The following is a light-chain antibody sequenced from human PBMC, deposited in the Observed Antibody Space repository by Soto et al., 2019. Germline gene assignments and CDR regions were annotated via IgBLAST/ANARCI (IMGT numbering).Light chain of an antibody. CDR2: GAS. V-gene: IGKV3-20*01. CDR1: QSVSSSY. CDR3: QQYGSSPT. J-gene: IGKJ1*01. Sequence: EIVLTQSPGTLSLSPGERATLSCRASQSVSSSYLAWCQQKPGQAPRLLIYGASSRATGIPDRFSGSGSGTDFTLTISRLAPEDFAVYYCQQYGSSPTFGQGTKVEIK.